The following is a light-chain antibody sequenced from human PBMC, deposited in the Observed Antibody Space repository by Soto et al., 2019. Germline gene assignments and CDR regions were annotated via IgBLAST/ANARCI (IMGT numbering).Light chain of an antibody. CDR1: QSVGSN. CDR2: GAS. Sequence: EIVMTQSPATLSVSPGERATLSCRASQSVGSNFAWYQHRPGQAPRLLIIGASTRDNGVPARFSGSRSGTEFTLTISGLQSEDSAVYYCQQYKDGYTFGQGTKLQFK. J-gene: IGKJ2*01. V-gene: IGKV3-15*01. CDR3: QQYKDGYT.